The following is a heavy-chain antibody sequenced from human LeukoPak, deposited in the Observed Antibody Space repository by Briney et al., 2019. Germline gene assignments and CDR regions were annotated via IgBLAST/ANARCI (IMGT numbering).Heavy chain of an antibody. CDR3: ARGYLIDY. J-gene: IGHJ4*02. D-gene: IGHD1-26*01. CDR2: IYSGDRT. Sequence: GGSLRLSCAASGFTVSSNYMSWVRQAPGKGLEWVSVIYSGDRTYYADSVKGRFTISRDDSTNTLYLLMNSLRAEDTAVYYCARGYLIDYWGQGTLVTVSS. V-gene: IGHV3-66*01. CDR1: GFTVSSNY.